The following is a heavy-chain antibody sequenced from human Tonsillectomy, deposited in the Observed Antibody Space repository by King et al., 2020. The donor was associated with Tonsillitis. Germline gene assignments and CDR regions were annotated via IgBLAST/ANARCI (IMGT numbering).Heavy chain of an antibody. J-gene: IGHJ6*02. CDR1: GFTFSSYA. Sequence: QLVQSGGGLIQPGGSLRLSCAASGFTFSSYAMNWVRQAPGKGLEWVSGISGSGGSTYYADSGEGRFTLSRDNSKNTLYLQMNSLRAEDTAVYYCAKDRDFWSPHGMDVWGQGTTVTVSS. V-gene: IGHV3-23*04. CDR3: AKDRDFWSPHGMDV. D-gene: IGHD3-3*01. CDR2: ISGSGGST.